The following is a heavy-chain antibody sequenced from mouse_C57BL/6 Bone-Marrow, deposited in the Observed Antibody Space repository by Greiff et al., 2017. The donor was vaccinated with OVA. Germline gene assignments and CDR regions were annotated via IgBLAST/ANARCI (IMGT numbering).Heavy chain of an antibody. CDR1: GYTFTSYW. V-gene: IGHV1-55*01. D-gene: IGHD3-2*02. CDR3: AKRGQLRLRSWFAD. J-gene: IGHJ3*01. Sequence: QVQLQQPGAELVKPGASVKMSCKASGYTFTSYWITWVKQRPGQGLEWIGDIYPGSGSTNYNEKFKSKATLTVDTSSSTAYMQLSSLTSEDSAVYYGAKRGQLRLRSWFADWGQGTLVTVSA. CDR2: IYPGSGST.